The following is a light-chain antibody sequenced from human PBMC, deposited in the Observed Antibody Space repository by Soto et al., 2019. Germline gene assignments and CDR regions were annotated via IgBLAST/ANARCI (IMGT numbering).Light chain of an antibody. V-gene: IGKV3-20*01. CDR2: GAS. J-gene: IGKJ1*01. CDR1: QSVSSTY. CDR3: QHYGSSRWT. Sequence: EIVLTQSPGTLSLSPGERATLSCRASQSVSSTYLAWYQQKPGQAPRLLIYGASTRATGLPDRFSGSGTGTDFPLTIGSMGPEDFALYYCQHYGSSRWTFGQGTKVEIK.